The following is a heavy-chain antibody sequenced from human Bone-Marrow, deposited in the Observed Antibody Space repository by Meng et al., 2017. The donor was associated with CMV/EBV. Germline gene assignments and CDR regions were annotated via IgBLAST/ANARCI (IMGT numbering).Heavy chain of an antibody. J-gene: IGHJ4*02. CDR1: GFTFTAYT. CDR2: ISSSGSTI. Sequence: GGSLRLSCAASGFTFTAYTMNWVRQAPGKGLEWLSYISSSGSTIYYADSVKGRFTISRDNAKNSLYLQMNSLRAEDTAVYYCARDLPARGVCDDWGQGPLVTVSS. CDR3: ARDLPARGVCDD. V-gene: IGHV3-48*04. D-gene: IGHD1-26*01.